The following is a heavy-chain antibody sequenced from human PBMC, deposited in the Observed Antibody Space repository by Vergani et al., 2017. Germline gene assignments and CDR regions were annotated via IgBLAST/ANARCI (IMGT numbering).Heavy chain of an antibody. CDR3: VRVPLIRRGSGNYGINNYHGMDV. J-gene: IGHJ6*04. CDR2: VNQDGSEK. CDR1: GFISSSYW. V-gene: IGHV3-7*01. D-gene: IGHD3-10*01. Sequence: EGQLVESGGDWVQRGGSLRLSCAASGFISSSYWMSWVRQAPGKGLEWVANVNQDGSEKYYVDSVRGRFTISRDNAKNSIYLQMNSLRAEDTAVYFCVRVPLIRRGSGNYGINNYHGMDVWGKGTTVIVSS.